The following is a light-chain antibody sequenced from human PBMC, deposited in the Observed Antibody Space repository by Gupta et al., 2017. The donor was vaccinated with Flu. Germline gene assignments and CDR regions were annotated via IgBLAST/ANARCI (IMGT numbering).Light chain of an antibody. CDR3: QVWDSSTVV. J-gene: IGLJ2*01. CDR1: NMETKN. V-gene: IGLV3-9*01. Sequence: SYELTQPLSVSVVLGQTARITGEGNNMETKNVHWYQTKTGQAPVLVIYRDSNRPAGIPERFCGTHSENTATLTIGRAQAGDEADYYWQVWDSSTVVFGGGTKLTVL. CDR2: RDS.